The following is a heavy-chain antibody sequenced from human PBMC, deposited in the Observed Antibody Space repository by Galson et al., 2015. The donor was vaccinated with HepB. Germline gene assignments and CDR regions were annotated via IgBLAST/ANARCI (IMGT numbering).Heavy chain of an antibody. CDR1: GGTFGNAW. Sequence: ALRLAGAAAGGTFGNAWMGWGRQAPGEGLEWVGRIKSKTDGGTTDYAAPVKGRFTISRDDSKNTLYLQMNSLKTEDTAVYYCTTDEDYWGQGTLVTVSS. CDR3: TTDEDY. J-gene: IGHJ4*02. CDR2: IKSKTDGGTT. V-gene: IGHV3-15*01.